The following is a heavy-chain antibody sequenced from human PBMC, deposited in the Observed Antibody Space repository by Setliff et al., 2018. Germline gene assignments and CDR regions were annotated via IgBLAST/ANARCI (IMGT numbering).Heavy chain of an antibody. Sequence: WASVKVSCKASGYSFTLYAMHWMRQAPGQRLEWMGWMNIDNGKTEYSQEFQDRVTFTRDTFAETAYMELRSLTSDDMAVYYCARGYCDGIGCPAPLYYFDSWGQGTLVTV. CDR3: ARGYCDGIGCPAPLYYFDS. CDR1: GYSFTLYA. J-gene: IGHJ4*02. V-gene: IGHV1-3*03. D-gene: IGHD2-21*01. CDR2: MNIDNGKT.